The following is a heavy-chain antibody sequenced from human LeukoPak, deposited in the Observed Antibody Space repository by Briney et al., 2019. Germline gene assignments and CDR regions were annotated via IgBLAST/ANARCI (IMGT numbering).Heavy chain of an antibody. V-gene: IGHV3-23*01. CDR3: AKDPYSSSPNNWFDP. J-gene: IGHJ5*02. Sequence: GGSLRLSCAASGFTFSSYAMSWVRQAPGKGLELVSAISGSGGSTYYEDSVKGRFTISRDNSKNTLYLQMNSLRAEDTAVYYCAKDPYSSSPNNWFDPWGQGTLVTVSS. CDR2: ISGSGGST. D-gene: IGHD6-6*01. CDR1: GFTFSSYA.